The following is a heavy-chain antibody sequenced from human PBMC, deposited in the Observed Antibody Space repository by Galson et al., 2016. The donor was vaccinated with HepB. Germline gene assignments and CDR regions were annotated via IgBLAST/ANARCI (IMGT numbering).Heavy chain of an antibody. CDR2: ISHSGTY. CDR1: GGPISSTTW. V-gene: IGHV4/OR15-8*01. CDR3: ARSQWDTPGYFYFNL. D-gene: IGHD1-26*01. J-gene: IGHJ2*01. Sequence: SETLSLTCVVSGGPISSTTWWSWVRRPPGKGLEWIGEISHSGTYNYNPSLKSRVTISVDKSNNRFSLKLRSVTAADTAVYYCARSQWDTPGYFYFNLWGRGTLVTVSS.